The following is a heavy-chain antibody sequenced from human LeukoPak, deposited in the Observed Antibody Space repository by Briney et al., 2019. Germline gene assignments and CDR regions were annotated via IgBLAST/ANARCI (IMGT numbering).Heavy chain of an antibody. D-gene: IGHD3-3*02. CDR1: GFTFSISA. CDR3: ASSFATSWGVFDY. J-gene: IGHJ4*02. V-gene: IGHV3-23*01. CDR2: INYSGSNA. Sequence: GGSLRLSCAASGFTFSISAMTWVRQAPGKGLEWVALINYSGSNAYYADSVRGRFTISRDSSQNTLFLQMNNLRAEDAAVYYCASSFATSWGVFDYWGQGALVTVAS.